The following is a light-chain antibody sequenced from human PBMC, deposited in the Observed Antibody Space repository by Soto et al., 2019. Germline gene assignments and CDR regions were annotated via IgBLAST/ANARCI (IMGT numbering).Light chain of an antibody. CDR1: QIVSSSY. CDR2: GAS. CDR3: QQYGSSPWT. J-gene: IGKJ1*01. Sequence: EIVLTQSPGTLSLSPGERATLSCRASQIVSSSYLAWYQQKPGQAPRLLIYGASSRATGIPDRFSGSGSGTGFTLTVSRLEPEDFALYYCQQYGSSPWTFGQGTKV. V-gene: IGKV3-20*01.